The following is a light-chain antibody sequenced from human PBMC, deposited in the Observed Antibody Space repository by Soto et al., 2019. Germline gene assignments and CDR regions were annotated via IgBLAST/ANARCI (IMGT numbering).Light chain of an antibody. CDR1: QGFSTW. CDR2: SAS. CDR3: QQANSFPRT. V-gene: IGKV1-12*01. Sequence: DIQMTQSPSSVSASVGDRVTITCRAIQGFSTWLAGYRLKPVRAPELLIYSASSLHSGVPSRFSGNRSGTDFTPTIGSPQAEDFATYYCQQANSFPRTFGGGTEVEIK. J-gene: IGKJ4*01.